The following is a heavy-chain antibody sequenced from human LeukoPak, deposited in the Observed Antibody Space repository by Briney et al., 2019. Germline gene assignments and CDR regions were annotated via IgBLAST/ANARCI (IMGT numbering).Heavy chain of an antibody. J-gene: IGHJ3*02. CDR1: GYTFTSYG. Sequence: ASVKVSCKASGYTFTSYGISWVRQAPGQGLEWMGVINPSGGSTSYAQKFQGRVTMTTDTSTSTAYMELRSLRSDDTAVYYCARVRIVVVPAAISGDDAFDIWGQGTMVTVSS. CDR2: INPSGGST. V-gene: IGHV1-18*01. CDR3: ARVRIVVVPAAISGDDAFDI. D-gene: IGHD2-2*02.